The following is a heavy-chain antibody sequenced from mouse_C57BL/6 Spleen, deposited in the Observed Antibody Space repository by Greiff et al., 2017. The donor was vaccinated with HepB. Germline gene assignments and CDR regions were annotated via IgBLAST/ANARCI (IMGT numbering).Heavy chain of an antibody. CDR3: ARERDYYGSSPPYWYFDV. J-gene: IGHJ1*03. D-gene: IGHD1-1*01. Sequence: DVKLVESGGGLVKPGGSLKLSCAASGFTFSSYAMSWVRQTPEKRLEWVATISDGGSYTYYPDNVKGRFNISRDNAKNNLYLQMSHLKSEDTAMYYCARERDYYGSSPPYWYFDVWGTGTTVTVSS. CDR2: ISDGGSYT. V-gene: IGHV5-4*01. CDR1: GFTFSSYA.